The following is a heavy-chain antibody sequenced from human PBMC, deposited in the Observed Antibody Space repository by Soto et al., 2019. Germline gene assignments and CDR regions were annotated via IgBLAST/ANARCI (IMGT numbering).Heavy chain of an antibody. D-gene: IGHD1-7*01. CDR3: ARIKVTGTTGYMDV. CDR1: GLSLSSARVG. Sequence: PTLVNPTETLTLTCTVSGLSLSSARVGVSWIRQPPGKTLGWLAHIFSNDKKPYNTALKSRLTISKDISKSQVVLTMTNMGPADTSTYYCARIKVTGTTGYMDVWGKGTTVTVSS. J-gene: IGHJ6*03. CDR2: IFSNDKK. V-gene: IGHV2-26*01.